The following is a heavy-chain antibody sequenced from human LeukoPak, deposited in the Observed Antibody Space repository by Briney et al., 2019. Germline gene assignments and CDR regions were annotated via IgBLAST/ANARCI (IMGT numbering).Heavy chain of an antibody. CDR1: GYTFTGYY. V-gene: IGHV1-2*06. D-gene: IGHD3-10*01. J-gene: IGHJ5*02. CDR2: INPDSGGT. CDR3: ARDRHRDNVRATDWFAP. Sequence: GASVKVSCKASGYTFTGYYMHWVRQAPGQGLEWMGRINPDSGGTDYAPKFQGRVSMTRDTSISTAYMELSRLTSDDTAVYYCARDRHRDNVRATDWFAPWGQGTLVTVSS.